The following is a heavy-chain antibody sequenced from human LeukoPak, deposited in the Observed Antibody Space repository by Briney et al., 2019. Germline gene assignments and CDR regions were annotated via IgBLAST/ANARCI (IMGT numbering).Heavy chain of an antibody. J-gene: IGHJ3*02. CDR1: GYTFTSFW. V-gene: IGHV5-51*01. D-gene: IGHD1-1*01. Sequence: GESLRISCKASGYTFTSFWIGWVRQMPGKGLEWMAIINPGDSDTRYSPSSQGQVTISAEKSISTAYLQWSSLKASDTAMYYCARDWKDPAAFDIWGQGTMVTVSS. CDR3: ARDWKDPAAFDI. CDR2: INPGDSDT.